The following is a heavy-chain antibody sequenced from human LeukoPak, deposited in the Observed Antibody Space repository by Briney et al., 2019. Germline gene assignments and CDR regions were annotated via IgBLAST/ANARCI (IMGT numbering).Heavy chain of an antibody. J-gene: IGHJ4*02. CDR2: ISGYNGNT. D-gene: IGHD5-12*01. CDR1: GYTFTTYN. V-gene: IGHV1-18*01. Sequence: ASVKVSCKASGYTFTTYNISWVRQAPGQGLEWMGWISGYNGNTNYAQKFHGRVTMTRDMSTSTVYMELSSLTSEDTAVYYCARDRGRNSGYERAFDYWGQGTLVTVSS. CDR3: ARDRGRNSGYERAFDY.